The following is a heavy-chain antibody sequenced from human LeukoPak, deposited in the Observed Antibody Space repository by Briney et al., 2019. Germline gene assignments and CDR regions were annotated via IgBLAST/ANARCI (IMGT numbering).Heavy chain of an antibody. CDR2: RSAYNGNT. D-gene: IGHD1-26*01. J-gene: IGHJ4*02. Sequence: ASVKVSCKASGYTLTSYGISWVRQAPGQGLEWMGWRSAYNGNTNYAQKLKGRVTMTTDTSTSTAYMGLRSLRSDDTAGYYCARDQVGARGCFDYWGQGTLVTVSS. CDR1: GYTLTSYG. V-gene: IGHV1-18*01. CDR3: ARDQVGARGCFDY.